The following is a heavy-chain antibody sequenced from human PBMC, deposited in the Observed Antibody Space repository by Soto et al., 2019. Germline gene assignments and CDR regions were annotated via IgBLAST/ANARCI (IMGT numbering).Heavy chain of an antibody. CDR1: GGSFSGYY. J-gene: IGHJ4*02. Sequence: SEYPSLTCAVYGGSFSGYYWSWIRQPPGKGLEWIGEINHSGSTNYNPSLKSRVTISVDTSNNQFSLNLSSVTAADTAVYYCARCAWTNSECDKRSRLYYWGQGTLVTVS. CDR2: INHSGST. CDR3: ARCAWTNSECDKRSRLYY. V-gene: IGHV4-34*01. D-gene: IGHD1-1*01.